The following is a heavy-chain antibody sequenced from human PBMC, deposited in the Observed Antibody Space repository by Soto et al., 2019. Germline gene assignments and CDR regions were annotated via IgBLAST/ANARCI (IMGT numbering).Heavy chain of an antibody. CDR3: VRELGLTARPDDKYYYYALDV. Sequence: SETLSITRTVCGGSMSSYYWSWILQPAGKGLEWIGRIYTSGSTNYNPSLKSRVTMSVDTSKNQFSLKLSSVTAADTAVYYCVRELGLTARPDDKYYYYALDVWGQGTTVTVSS. V-gene: IGHV4-4*07. J-gene: IGHJ6*02. CDR1: GGSMSSYY. CDR2: IYTSGST. D-gene: IGHD3-22*01.